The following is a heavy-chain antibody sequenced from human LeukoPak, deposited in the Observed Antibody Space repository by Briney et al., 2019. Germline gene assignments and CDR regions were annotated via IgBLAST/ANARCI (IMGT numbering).Heavy chain of an antibody. D-gene: IGHD6-19*01. V-gene: IGHV5-51*01. Sequence: GESLKISCKGSGYTFTNYWIGWVRQMPGKGLEWMGLIYPGDSDTRYSPSFQGQVTISADKSINTAYLQWSSLKASDTAMYYCARRESGWYSTSTYRYWGQGTLVTVSS. CDR2: IYPGDSDT. CDR1: GYTFTNYW. J-gene: IGHJ4*02. CDR3: ARRESGWYSTSTYRY.